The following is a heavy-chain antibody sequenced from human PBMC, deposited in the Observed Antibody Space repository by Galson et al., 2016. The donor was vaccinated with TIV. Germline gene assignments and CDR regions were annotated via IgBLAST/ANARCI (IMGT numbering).Heavy chain of an antibody. D-gene: IGHD6-19*01. J-gene: IGHJ4*02. CDR1: GFTFASYA. CDR3: GQEAGAGGWYTVEN. Sequence: SLRLSCAASGFTFASYAMTWVRQAPGKGLQWVSTIRETGGRIYYVDSVKGRFTSSRDDSTNTLYLQMNALRADDTALYYCGQEAGAGGWYTVENWGQGTLVTVAS. V-gene: IGHV3-23*01. CDR2: IRETGGRI.